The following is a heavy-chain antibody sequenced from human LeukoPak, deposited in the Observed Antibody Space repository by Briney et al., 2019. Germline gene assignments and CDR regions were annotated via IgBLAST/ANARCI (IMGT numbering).Heavy chain of an antibody. J-gene: IGHJ4*02. CDR3: ARGRTAMVDY. Sequence: GGCLRLSCAASGFTFSSYSMNWVRQAPGKGLEWVSSISSSSSYIYYADSVKGRFTISRDNAKNSLYLQMNSLRAEDTAVYYCARGRTAMVDYWGQGTLVTVSS. CDR2: ISSSSSYI. CDR1: GFTFSSYS. D-gene: IGHD5-18*01. V-gene: IGHV3-21*01.